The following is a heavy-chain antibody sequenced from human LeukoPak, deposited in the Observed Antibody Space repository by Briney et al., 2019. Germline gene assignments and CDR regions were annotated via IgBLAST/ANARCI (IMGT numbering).Heavy chain of an antibody. Sequence: GASVKVSCKASGYTFTGYYMHWVRQAPGQGLEWMGWINPNSGGTNYAQKFQGRVTMTRDKSIRTAYMELSRLRSDDTAVYYCARGSLRFLEWLLFDCWGQGALVTVSS. CDR1: GYTFTGYY. D-gene: IGHD3-3*01. CDR2: INPNSGGT. V-gene: IGHV1-2*02. CDR3: ARGSLRFLEWLLFDC. J-gene: IGHJ4*02.